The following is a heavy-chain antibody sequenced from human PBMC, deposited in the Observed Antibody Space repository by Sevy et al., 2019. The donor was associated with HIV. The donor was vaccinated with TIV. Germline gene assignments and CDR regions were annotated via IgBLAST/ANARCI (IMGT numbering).Heavy chain of an antibody. CDR2: TYYRSKWYN. J-gene: IGHJ6*02. CDR3: TSDDVLRDYYYGMDV. Sequence: QSQTLSLTCAIYGDSVSTNSAAWNWIRQSPSRGLEWLGRTYYRSKWYNDYAESLKSRITINPDTSKNQFSLLLHSVTPEDTAVYYCTSDDVLRDYYYGMDVWGQRTTVTVSS. CDR1: GDSVSTNSAA. V-gene: IGHV6-1*01.